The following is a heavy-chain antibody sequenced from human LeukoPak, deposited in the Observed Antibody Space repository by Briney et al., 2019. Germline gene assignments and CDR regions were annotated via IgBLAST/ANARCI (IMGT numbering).Heavy chain of an antibody. D-gene: IGHD6-19*01. Sequence: SETLSLTCTVSGGSIFSYYWSWIRQPPGKGLEWIGYMYYSGSTNYNPSLKSRVTISVDTSKNQFSLKLSSVTAADTAVYYCARRRYTSGQVDSWGQGTLVTVSS. CDR2: MYYSGST. CDR3: ARRRYTSGQVDS. CDR1: GGSIFSYY. V-gene: IGHV4-59*08. J-gene: IGHJ4*02.